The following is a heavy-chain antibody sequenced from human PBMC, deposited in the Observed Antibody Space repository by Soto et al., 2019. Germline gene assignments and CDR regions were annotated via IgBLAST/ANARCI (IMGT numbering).Heavy chain of an antibody. CDR2: ISGSGGST. CDR3: AKDPGITMVRGVITGLFDY. V-gene: IGHV3-23*01. D-gene: IGHD3-10*01. CDR1: GFTFSIYA. Sequence: PGGSLRLSCAASGFTFSIYAMSWVRHAPGKGLEWVSAISGSGGSTYYADSVKGRFTISRDNSKNTLYLQMNSLRAEDTAVYYCAKDPGITMVRGVITGLFDYWGQGTLVTVSS. J-gene: IGHJ4*02.